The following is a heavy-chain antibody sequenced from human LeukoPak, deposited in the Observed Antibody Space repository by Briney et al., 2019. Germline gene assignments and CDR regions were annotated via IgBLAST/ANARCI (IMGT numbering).Heavy chain of an antibody. V-gene: IGHV3-23*01. CDR1: GFTFSGAW. CDR2: IGGSGSDT. J-gene: IGHJ6*02. Sequence: GGSLRLSCAASGFTFSGAWMSWVRQTPGKGLEWVSAIGGSGSDTSYTDSVKVRFTSSRDNTKSTLELQMNSLRAKDTAVYDCAKALRPSESSTGELDVWGPGTAVTVSS. CDR3: AKALRPSESSTGELDV. D-gene: IGHD3-3*01.